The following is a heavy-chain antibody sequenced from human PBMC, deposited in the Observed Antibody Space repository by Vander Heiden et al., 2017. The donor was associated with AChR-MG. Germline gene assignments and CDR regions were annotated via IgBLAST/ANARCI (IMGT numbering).Heavy chain of an antibody. D-gene: IGHD3-3*01. Sequence: QVQLVPSGAEVKKPEASVMVSCKAYGYTFTGTYTNWVRQAPGQGLEWMGWINPNNGATLYAQKFQGRVTMTRDTSFCAAYMDLSRLRFDDTAVYYCARGPWDGGWSCYPFLWGQGTLVTVSS. CDR2: INPNNGAT. CDR3: ARGPWDGGWSCYPFL. CDR1: GYTFTGTY. J-gene: IGHJ4*02. V-gene: IGHV1-2*02.